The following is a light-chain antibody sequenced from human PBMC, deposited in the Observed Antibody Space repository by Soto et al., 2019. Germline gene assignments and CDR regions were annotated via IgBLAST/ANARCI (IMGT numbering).Light chain of an antibody. J-gene: IGKJ3*01. CDR2: DAS. CDR3: QQRSNWPPPIFT. Sequence: EIVLTQSPATLSLSPGERATLSCRASQSVSSYLAWYQQKPGQAPRLLIYDASNRATGITDRFSGSGSGTAFTLTISSLEPEDFAVYYCQQRSNWPPPIFTFGHGTKVDIK. CDR1: QSVSSY. V-gene: IGKV3-11*01.